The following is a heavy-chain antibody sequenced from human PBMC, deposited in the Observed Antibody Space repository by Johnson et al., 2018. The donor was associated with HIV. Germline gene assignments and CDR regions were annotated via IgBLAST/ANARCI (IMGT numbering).Heavy chain of an antibody. CDR3: ARAIDQGYSSGWSSDVYDI. Sequence: QVQLVESGGGLVKPGGSLRLSCAAPGLTFSDYYMTWIRQAPGKGLEWVSYISSSGSTMYYADSVKGRFTISRDNAKNSLYLQMNSLRAEDSAVYYCARAIDQGYSSGWSSDVYDIWGQGTMVTVSS. CDR2: ISSSGSTM. V-gene: IGHV3-11*01. D-gene: IGHD6-19*01. CDR1: GLTFSDYY. J-gene: IGHJ3*02.